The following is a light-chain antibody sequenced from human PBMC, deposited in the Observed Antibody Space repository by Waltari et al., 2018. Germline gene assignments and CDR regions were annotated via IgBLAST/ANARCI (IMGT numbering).Light chain of an antibody. Sequence: EIVLTQSPGTLSLSPGERATLSCRSSQSVSRTLAVYQQKPGQAPRLLIYDASSRATGTPDRFSGSGSGTDFSLTISRLEPEDFAVYYCQKYGSLPATFGQGTKVEIK. J-gene: IGKJ1*01. CDR1: QSVSRT. CDR3: QKYGSLPAT. V-gene: IGKV3-20*01. CDR2: DAS.